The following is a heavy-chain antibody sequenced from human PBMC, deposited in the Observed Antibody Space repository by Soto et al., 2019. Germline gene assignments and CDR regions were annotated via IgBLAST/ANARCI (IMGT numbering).Heavy chain of an antibody. J-gene: IGHJ5*02. CDR1: GGSISSGGYY. Sequence: NPSETLSLTCTVSGGSISSGGYYWSWIRQHPGKGLEWIGYIYYSGSTYYNPSLKSRVTISVDTSKNQFSLKLSSVTAADTAVYYCARVEYQRHESALESMLFDPWGQGTLVTVSS. CDR2: IYYSGST. D-gene: IGHD2-2*01. CDR3: ARVEYQRHESALESMLFDP. V-gene: IGHV4-31*03.